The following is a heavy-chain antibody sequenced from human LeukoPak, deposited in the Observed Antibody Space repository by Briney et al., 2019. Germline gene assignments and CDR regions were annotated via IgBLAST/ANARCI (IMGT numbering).Heavy chain of an antibody. CDR3: ARGARDPTYLNPSMSGYFDY. D-gene: IGHD2/OR15-2a*01. CDR2: IYTTGST. CDR1: GDSISSGSYY. V-gene: IGHV4-61*02. J-gene: IGHJ4*02. Sequence: SQTLSLTCTVSGDSISSGSYYWSWIRQPAGKELEWIGRIYTTGSTNYNPSLKSRVTISVDTSKNQFSLKLSSVTAADTAVYYCARGARDPTYLNPSMSGYFDYWGQGTLVTVSS.